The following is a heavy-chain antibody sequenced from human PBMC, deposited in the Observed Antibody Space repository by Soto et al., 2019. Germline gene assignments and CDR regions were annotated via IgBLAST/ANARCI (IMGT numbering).Heavy chain of an antibody. CDR3: ARDPGRQQPVRYYYYGMDV. V-gene: IGHV3-30-3*01. CDR1: GFTFSSYA. D-gene: IGHD6-13*01. CDR2: ISYDGSNK. J-gene: IGHJ6*02. Sequence: PGGSLRLSCAASGFTFSSYAMHWVRQAPGKGLEWVAVISYDGSNKYYADSVKGRFTISRDNSKNTLYLQMNSLRAEDTAVYYCARDPGRQQPVRYYYYGMDVCGQGTTVTVYS.